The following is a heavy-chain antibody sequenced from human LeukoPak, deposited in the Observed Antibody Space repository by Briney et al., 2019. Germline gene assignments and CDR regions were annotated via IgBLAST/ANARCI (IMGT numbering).Heavy chain of an antibody. CDR2: IYSGGST. Sequence: GGSLRLSCAASGFTVSSNYMTWVRQAPGKGLECDSLIYSGGSTYYADSVKGRFTISRDNSKNTLYLQMNSLRAEDTAVYYCARASAMDVWGQGATVTVSS. V-gene: IGHV3-66*02. CDR3: ARASAMDV. CDR1: GFTVSSNY. J-gene: IGHJ6*02.